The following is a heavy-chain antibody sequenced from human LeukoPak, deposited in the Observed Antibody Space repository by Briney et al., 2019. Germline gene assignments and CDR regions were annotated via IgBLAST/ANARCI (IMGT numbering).Heavy chain of an antibody. CDR3: AKDVCSSTSCYARIDGMDV. V-gene: IGHV3-30*18. J-gene: IGHJ6*02. CDR2: ISYDGSNK. Sequence: PGRSLRLSCAASGFTFSSYGMHWVRQAPGKGLEWVAVISYDGSNKYYADSVEGRFTISRDNSKNTLYLQMNSLRAEDTAVYYCAKDVCSSTSCYARIDGMDVWGQGTTVTVSS. CDR1: GFTFSSYG. D-gene: IGHD2-2*01.